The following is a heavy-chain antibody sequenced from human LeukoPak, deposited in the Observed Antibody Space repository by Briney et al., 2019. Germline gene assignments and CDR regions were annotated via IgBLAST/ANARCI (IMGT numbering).Heavy chain of an antibody. CDR3: ATIKLGVATILPFDY. Sequence: GASVKVSCKASGYTFTGYYMHWVRQAPGQGLEWMGWINPNSGDTNYAQKFQGRVTMTRDTSISTAYMELSSLRSEDTAVYYCATIKLGVATILPFDYWGQGTLVTVSS. J-gene: IGHJ4*02. V-gene: IGHV1-2*02. CDR2: INPNSGDT. CDR1: GYTFTGYY. D-gene: IGHD5-12*01.